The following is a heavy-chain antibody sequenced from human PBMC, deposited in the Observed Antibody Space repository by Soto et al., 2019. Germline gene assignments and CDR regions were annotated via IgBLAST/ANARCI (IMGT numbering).Heavy chain of an antibody. V-gene: IGHV1-46*01. Sequence: QVQLMQSGAEVKKPGASVRVSCVASGYTFTSDYMHWGRQAPGQGLEWLGVIKLSGGSTTYAQRFQGRVTVTRDTSTSTVYMELRSLRSEDTAVYHCAREGNSYSGMDVWGQGTTVTVS. CDR1: GYTFTSDY. CDR3: AREGNSYSGMDV. CDR2: IKLSGGST. J-gene: IGHJ6*02.